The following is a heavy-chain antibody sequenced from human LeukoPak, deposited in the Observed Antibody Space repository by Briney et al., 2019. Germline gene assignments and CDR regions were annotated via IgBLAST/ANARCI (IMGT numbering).Heavy chain of an antibody. J-gene: IGHJ6*02. CDR3: ARARYEHKINMDV. CDR2: INPNSGGT. CDR1: GYTFTGYY. V-gene: IGHV1-2*02. D-gene: IGHD5-12*01. Sequence: GASVKVSCKASGYTFTGYYMHWVRQAPGQGVEWMGWINPNSGGTNYAQKFQGRVTMTRDTSISTAYMELSRLRSDDTAVYYCARARYEHKINMDVWGQGTTVTVSS.